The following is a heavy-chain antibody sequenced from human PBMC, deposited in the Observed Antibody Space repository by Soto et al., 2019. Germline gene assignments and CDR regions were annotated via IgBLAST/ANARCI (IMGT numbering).Heavy chain of an antibody. CDR3: AREDDSSGYED. Sequence: PSETLSLTCTVSGGSISSGDYYWSWIRQPPGKGLEWIGYIYYSGSTYYNPSLKSRVTISVDTSKNQFSLKLSSVTAADTAVYYCAREDDSSGYEDWGQGTLVTVSS. CDR1: GGSISSGDYY. V-gene: IGHV4-30-4*01. D-gene: IGHD3-22*01. CDR2: IYYSGST. J-gene: IGHJ1*01.